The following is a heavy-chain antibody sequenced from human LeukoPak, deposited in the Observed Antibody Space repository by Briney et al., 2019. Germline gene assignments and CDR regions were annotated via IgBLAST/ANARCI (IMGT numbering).Heavy chain of an antibody. D-gene: IGHD2-21*01. CDR2: IYIDGSI. Sequence: GGSLRLSCAASGFTVSSNYMGWVRQAPGEGLEWVSAIYIDGSICYADSVKGRFTISRDNSKNTLYLQMNSLRAEDTAVYYCARIRGDWYFDYWGQGTLVTVSS. CDR3: ARIRGDWYFDY. J-gene: IGHJ4*02. V-gene: IGHV3-53*01. CDR1: GFTVSSNY.